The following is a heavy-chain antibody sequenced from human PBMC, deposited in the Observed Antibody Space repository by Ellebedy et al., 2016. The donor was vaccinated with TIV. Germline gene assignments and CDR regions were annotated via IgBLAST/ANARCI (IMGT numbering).Heavy chain of an antibody. V-gene: IGHV1-46*04. J-gene: IGHJ4*02. D-gene: IGHD6-19*01. CDR3: ARREWLGYYDY. Sequence: ASVKVSCKASGYTFTSYYMHWVRQAPGQGLEWMGIINPSGGSTSYAQKLQGSVTMTRDTSTSTVYMELSSLRSEDTAVYYCARREWLGYYDYWGQGTLVTVSS. CDR2: INPSGGST. CDR1: GYTFTSYY.